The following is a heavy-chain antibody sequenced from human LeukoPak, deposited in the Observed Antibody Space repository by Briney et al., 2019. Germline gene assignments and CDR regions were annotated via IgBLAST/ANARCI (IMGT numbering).Heavy chain of an antibody. J-gene: IGHJ5*02. V-gene: IGHV7-4-1*02. D-gene: IGHD3-10*01. Sequence: GASVKVSCKASGYTFSNYAINWVRQAPGQGFEWMGWINTNTGNPAYAQGFTGRFVFSSDTSVNTAYLQINSLKVEDTAVYYCVRDDYRDSGTKNWFDPWGQGTLVTASP. CDR3: VRDDYRDSGTKNWFDP. CDR1: GYTFSNYA. CDR2: INTNTGNP.